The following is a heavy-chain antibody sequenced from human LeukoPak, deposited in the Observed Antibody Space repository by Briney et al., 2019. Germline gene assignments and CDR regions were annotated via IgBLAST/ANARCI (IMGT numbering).Heavy chain of an antibody. V-gene: IGHV4-59*01. CDR1: GGSISSYY. CDR2: IYYSGNT. CDR3: ARYDFSYMDV. J-gene: IGHJ6*03. D-gene: IGHD3-3*01. Sequence: SETLSLTCTVSGGSISSYYWSWIRQPPGKGLEWIGHIYYSGNTNYNPSPRSRVTISVDMSKNQFSLKLSSVTAADTAVYYCARYDFSYMDVWGNGTTVTVSS.